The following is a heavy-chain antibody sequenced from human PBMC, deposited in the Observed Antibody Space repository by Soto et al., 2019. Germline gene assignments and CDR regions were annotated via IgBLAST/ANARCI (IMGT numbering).Heavy chain of an antibody. D-gene: IGHD4-17*01. J-gene: IGHJ4*02. V-gene: IGHV3-48*01. CDR1: GFTFSSYS. CDR3: ARDYGDYGPRNDY. CDR2: ISSSDINI. Sequence: EVQLVESGGGLIQPGGSLRLSCAASGFTFSSYSMNWVRQAQGKGLEWMSYISSSDINIYYADSVKGRFTISRGSDTNSLYLQRNSLRAEDTVVYYCARDYGDYGPRNDYWGQGTLVTVSS.